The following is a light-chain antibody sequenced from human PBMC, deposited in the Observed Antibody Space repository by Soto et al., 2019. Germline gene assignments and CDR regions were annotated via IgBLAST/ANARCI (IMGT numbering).Light chain of an antibody. J-gene: IGKJ1*01. CDR3: QHYNSYPEA. V-gene: IGKV1-39*01. CDR2: AAS. Sequence: DIQMTQSPSSLSASVGDRVTITCRASQSISSYLNWYQQKPGKAPKLLIYAASSLQSGVPSRFSGSGSGTDFTLTISSLQPEDFATYYCQHYNSYPEAFGQGTKVDNK. CDR1: QSISSY.